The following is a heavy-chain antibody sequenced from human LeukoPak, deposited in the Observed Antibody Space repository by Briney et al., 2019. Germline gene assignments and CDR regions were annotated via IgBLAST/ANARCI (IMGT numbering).Heavy chain of an antibody. D-gene: IGHD3-3*01. Sequence: GASVKVSCKASGYTFTSYGISWVRQAPGQGLEWMGWISAYNGNTNYAQKLQGRVTMTTDTSTSTAYMELWSLRSDDTAVYYCARDKVRYDFWSGYSPDEYYYYGMDVWGQGTTVTVSS. J-gene: IGHJ6*02. CDR3: ARDKVRYDFWSGYSPDEYYYYGMDV. V-gene: IGHV1-18*01. CDR1: GYTFTSYG. CDR2: ISAYNGNT.